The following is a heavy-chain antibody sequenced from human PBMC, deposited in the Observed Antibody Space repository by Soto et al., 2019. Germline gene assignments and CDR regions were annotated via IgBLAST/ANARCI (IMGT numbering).Heavy chain of an antibody. CDR2: IYYSGIT. Sequence: SETLSLTCTISGGSISSYYWSWIRQPPGKGLEWIGYIYYSGITNYNPSLKSRVTISVDTSKNQFSLKLSSVTAADTAVYYCARYKSNYYYGMDVWGQGTTVTVS. D-gene: IGHD1-20*01. J-gene: IGHJ6*02. CDR1: GGSISSYY. V-gene: IGHV4-59*01. CDR3: ARYKSNYYYGMDV.